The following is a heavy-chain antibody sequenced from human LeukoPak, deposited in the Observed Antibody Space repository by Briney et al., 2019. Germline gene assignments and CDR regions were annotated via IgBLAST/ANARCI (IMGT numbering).Heavy chain of an antibody. CDR3: AKVSGGYDFDY. CDR1: GFTFSTYE. D-gene: IGHD2-15*01. V-gene: IGHV3-48*03. Sequence: PGGSLRLSCAASGFTFSTYEMNWVRQAPGKGLEWASYISSSGSIKNYADSVKGRFTISRDNAKNSLYLQMNSLRAEDTAVYYCAKVSGGYDFDYWGQGTLVTVSS. J-gene: IGHJ4*02. CDR2: ISSSGSIK.